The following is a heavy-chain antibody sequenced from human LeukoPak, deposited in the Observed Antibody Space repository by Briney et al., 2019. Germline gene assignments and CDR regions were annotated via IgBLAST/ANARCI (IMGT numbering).Heavy chain of an antibody. Sequence: GGSLRLSCAVSGFTFRDYYMTWIRQAPGKGLEWVATIKTDGSQKYYVDSVKGRFSISRDNANNSLYLQMNSLRAEDTAVYYCARDQRYFDWLVDWFDPWGQGTLVTVSS. D-gene: IGHD3-9*01. V-gene: IGHV3-7*03. J-gene: IGHJ5*02. CDR3: ARDQRYFDWLVDWFDP. CDR2: IKTDGSQK. CDR1: GFTFRDYY.